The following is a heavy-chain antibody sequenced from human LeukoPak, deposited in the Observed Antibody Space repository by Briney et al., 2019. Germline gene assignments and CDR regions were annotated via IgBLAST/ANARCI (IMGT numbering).Heavy chain of an antibody. CDR1: GFTFSSYA. J-gene: IGHJ4*02. CDR3: ARDLQQLDPFDY. V-gene: IGHV3-7*01. CDR2: IKQDGSEK. Sequence: PGGSLRLSCAASGFTFSSYAMSWVRQAPGKGLEWVANIKQDGSEKYYMDSVKGRFTISRDNAKNSLYLQMNSLRAEDTAVYYCARDLQQLDPFDYWGQGTLVTVSS. D-gene: IGHD6-13*01.